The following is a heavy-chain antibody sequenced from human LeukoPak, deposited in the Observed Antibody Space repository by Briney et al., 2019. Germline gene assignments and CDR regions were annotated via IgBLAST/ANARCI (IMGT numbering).Heavy chain of an antibody. J-gene: IGHJ3*02. D-gene: IGHD4-23*01. V-gene: IGHV4-39*01. CDR3: ARPLQHGPVGI. CDR2: IYYSGST. CDR1: GGSISSSSYY. Sequence: SETLSLTCTVSGGSISSSSYYWGWIRQPPGKGLEWIGSIYYSGSTYYNPSLKSRVTISVDTSKNQFSLKLSSVTAADTAVYYCARPLQHGPVGIWGQGTMVTVSS.